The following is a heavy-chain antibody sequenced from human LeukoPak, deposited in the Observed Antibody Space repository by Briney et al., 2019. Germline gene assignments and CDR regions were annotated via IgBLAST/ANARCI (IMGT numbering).Heavy chain of an antibody. J-gene: IGHJ4*02. CDR3: AKEKAPASWHPPRNY. CDR2: ISASGGTT. Sequence: GGSLRLSCAASGFTFSTYAMSWVRQAPGKGLEWVSGISASGGTTYYADSVKGRFTISRDNSKNTLYLQMNSLRGEDTAVYYCAKEKAPASWHPPRNYWAREPLVPVP. D-gene: IGHD2-2*01. V-gene: IGHV3-23*01. CDR1: GFTFSTYA.